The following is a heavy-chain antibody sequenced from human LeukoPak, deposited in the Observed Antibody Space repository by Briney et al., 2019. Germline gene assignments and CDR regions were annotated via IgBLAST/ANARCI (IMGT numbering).Heavy chain of an antibody. Sequence: SETLSLTCAVYGGSFSGYYWSWIRQPPGKGLEWIGEINHSGSTNYNPSLKSRVTISVDTSKNQFSLKLSSVTAADTAVYYCARGRLLWFGEQARFDCWGQGTLVTVSS. J-gene: IGHJ4*02. CDR3: ARGRLLWFGEQARFDC. D-gene: IGHD3-10*01. V-gene: IGHV4-34*01. CDR1: GGSFSGYY. CDR2: INHSGST.